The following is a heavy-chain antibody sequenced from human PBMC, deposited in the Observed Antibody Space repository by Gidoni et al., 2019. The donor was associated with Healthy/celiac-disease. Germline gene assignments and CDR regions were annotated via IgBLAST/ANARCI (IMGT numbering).Heavy chain of an antibody. J-gene: IGHJ5*02. CDR2: IYYSGST. D-gene: IGHD3-10*01. CDR3: ARENPFPDRGWFDP. Sequence: QVQLQESGPGLVKPSETLSLTCTVSGGSISSYYWSWIRQPPGKGLEWIGYIYYSGSTNYNPSLKSRVTISVDTSKNQFSLKLSSVTAADTAVYYCARENPFPDRGWFDPWGQGTLVTVSS. V-gene: IGHV4-59*01. CDR1: GGSISSYY.